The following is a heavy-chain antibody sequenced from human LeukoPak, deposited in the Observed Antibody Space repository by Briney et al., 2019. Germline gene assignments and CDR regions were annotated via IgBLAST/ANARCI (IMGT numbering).Heavy chain of an antibody. V-gene: IGHV1-46*01. J-gene: IGHJ5*02. D-gene: IGHD3-22*01. CDR3: ARGGYYDSSGSFDP. Sequence: ASVKVSCKASGYTFARYYIHWVRQAPGQGLEWMGIINPSGRSTRYAQKFQGRVTMTRDTSTSTVYMELSSLRSDDTAVYYCARGGYYDSSGSFDPWGQGTLVTVSS. CDR2: INPSGRST. CDR1: GYTFARYY.